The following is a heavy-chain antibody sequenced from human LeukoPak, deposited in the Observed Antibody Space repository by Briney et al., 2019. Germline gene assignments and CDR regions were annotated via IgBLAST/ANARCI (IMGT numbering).Heavy chain of an antibody. Sequence: GGSLRLSCAASGFTFSSYGMNWVRQAPGKGLKWVSYISDSSSTIYYADSVKGRLTISRDNAKNSLYLQMNSLRAEDTAVYYCARWGATGYGDYWGQGTLVTVSS. CDR1: GFTFSSYG. V-gene: IGHV3-48*03. CDR2: ISDSSSTI. D-gene: IGHD3-9*01. CDR3: ARWGATGYGDY. J-gene: IGHJ4*02.